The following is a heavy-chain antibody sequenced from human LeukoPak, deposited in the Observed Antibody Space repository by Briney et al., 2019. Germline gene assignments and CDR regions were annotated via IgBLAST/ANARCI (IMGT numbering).Heavy chain of an antibody. J-gene: IGHJ6*02. CDR1: GGTFSSYA. CDR2: IIPIFGTA. CDR3: TTTNPYYDFWSGYYWSADYYGMDV. D-gene: IGHD3-3*01. V-gene: IGHV1-69*13. Sequence: ASVKVSCKASGGTFSSYAISWVRQAPGQGLEWMGGIIPIFGTANYAQKFQGRVTITADESTSTAYMELSSLRSEDTAVYYCTTTNPYYDFWSGYYWSADYYGMDVWGQGTTVTVSS.